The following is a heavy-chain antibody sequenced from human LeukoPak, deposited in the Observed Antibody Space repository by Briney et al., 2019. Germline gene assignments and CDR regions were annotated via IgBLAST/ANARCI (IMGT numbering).Heavy chain of an antibody. D-gene: IGHD1-26*01. CDR2: IYTSGST. J-gene: IGHJ3*02. CDR3: ARDGPRGIVGARGAFDI. Sequence: SETLSLTCTVSGGSISSYYWSWIRQPAGKGLEWIGRIYTSGSTNYNPSLKSRVTMSVDTSKNQFSLKLSSVTAADTAVYYCARDGPRGIVGARGAFDIWGQGTMVTVSS. CDR1: GGSISSYY. V-gene: IGHV4-4*07.